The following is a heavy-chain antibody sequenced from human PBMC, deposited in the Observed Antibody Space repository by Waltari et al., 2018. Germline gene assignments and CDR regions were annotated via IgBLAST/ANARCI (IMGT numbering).Heavy chain of an antibody. V-gene: IGHV1-2*06. CDR3: ARAHSSWSAEYFQH. J-gene: IGHJ1*01. CDR1: GYTFTGSY. D-gene: IGHD6-13*01. CDR2: INPNSGGT. Sequence: QVQLVQSGAEVKKPGASVKVSCKASGYTFTGSYIPWVRQAPGQGLEWMGRINPNSGGTNYAQKFQGRVTMTRDTSISTAYMELSRLRSDDTAVYYCARAHSSWSAEYFQHWGQGTLVTVSS.